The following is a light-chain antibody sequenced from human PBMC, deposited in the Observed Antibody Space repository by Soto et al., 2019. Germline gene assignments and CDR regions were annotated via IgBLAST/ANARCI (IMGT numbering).Light chain of an antibody. J-gene: IGLJ2*01. CDR3: SSYTSSSTRV. Sequence: QSALTQPASVSGSPGQSITISCTGTSSDVGGYNYVSWYQQHPGKAPKLMIYDVSHRPSGVSNRCSGSKSGNTASLTISGLQAEDEADYYCSSYTSSSTRVFGGGTKLTVL. CDR1: SSDVGGYNY. CDR2: DVS. V-gene: IGLV2-14*01.